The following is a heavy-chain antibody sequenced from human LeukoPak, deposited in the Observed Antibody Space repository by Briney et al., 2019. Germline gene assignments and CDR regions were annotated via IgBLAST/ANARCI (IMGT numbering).Heavy chain of an antibody. CDR3: ARRAKKPGYCSGGSCYSERYFDL. V-gene: IGHV4-34*01. D-gene: IGHD2-15*01. CDR2: INHSGST. Sequence: SETPSLTCAVYGGSFSGYYWSWIRQPPGKGLEWIGEINHSGSTNYNPSLKSRVTISVDTSKNQFSLKLSSVTAADTAVYYCARRAKKPGYCSGGSCYSERYFDLWGRGTLVTVSS. CDR1: GGSFSGYY. J-gene: IGHJ2*01.